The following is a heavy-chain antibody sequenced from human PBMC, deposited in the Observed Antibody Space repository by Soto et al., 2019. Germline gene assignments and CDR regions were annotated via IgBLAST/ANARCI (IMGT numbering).Heavy chain of an antibody. CDR3: ARSTIIAAAGRGRYWWFDP. J-gene: IGHJ5*02. Sequence: SETLSLTCAVYGGSFSGYYWSWIRQPPGKGLEWIGEINHSGSTNYNPSLKSRVTISVDTSKNQFSLKLSSVTAADTAVYYCARSTIIAAAGRGRYWWFDPWGQGTLVTVSS. CDR1: GGSFSGYY. D-gene: IGHD6-13*01. V-gene: IGHV4-34*01. CDR2: INHSGST.